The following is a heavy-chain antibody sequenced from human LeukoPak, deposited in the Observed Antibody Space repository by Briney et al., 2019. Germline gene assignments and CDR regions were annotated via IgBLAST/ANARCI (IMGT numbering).Heavy chain of an antibody. CDR1: GGTFSSYA. D-gene: IGHD2-15*01. J-gene: IGHJ3*02. CDR3: ARDAILYCSGGSCYRIGDFDI. V-gene: IGHV1-69*13. Sequence: ASVKVSCKASGGTFSSYAISWVRQAPGQGLEWMGGIIPIFGTANYAQKFQGRVTITADESTSTAYLELSSLRSEDTAVYYCARDAILYCSGGSCYRIGDFDIWGQGTMVTVSS. CDR2: IIPIFGTA.